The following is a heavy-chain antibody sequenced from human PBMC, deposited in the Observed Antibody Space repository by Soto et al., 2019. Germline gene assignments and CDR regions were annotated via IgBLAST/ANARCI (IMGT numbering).Heavy chain of an antibody. V-gene: IGHV3-73*01. Sequence: GGSLRLSCAASGFTFSGSAMHWVRQASGKGLEWVGRIRSKPNSYATAYTASVKGRFTISRDDSKNTAYLQMNSLKTEDTAVYYCTLNYYDTSGYFANEYLQHRGQGTLVTVSS. CDR2: IRSKPNSYAT. J-gene: IGHJ1*01. D-gene: IGHD3-22*01. CDR1: GFTFSGSA. CDR3: TLNYYDTSGYFANEYLQH.